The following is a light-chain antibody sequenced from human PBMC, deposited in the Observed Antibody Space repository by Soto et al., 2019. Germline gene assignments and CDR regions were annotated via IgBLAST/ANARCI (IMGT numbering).Light chain of an antibody. CDR2: ATS. J-gene: IGKJ3*01. CDR3: QQYDTSPFT. CDR1: QSISCSY. Sequence: EIVLTQSPGTLSLSPGERATLSCRASQSISCSYLAWYQHKPGQAPRLLLFATSIRATGIPDRISGSGSGTDFTLSISRLEPEDFAVYYCQQYDTSPFTFGPGTKVDIK. V-gene: IGKV3-20*01.